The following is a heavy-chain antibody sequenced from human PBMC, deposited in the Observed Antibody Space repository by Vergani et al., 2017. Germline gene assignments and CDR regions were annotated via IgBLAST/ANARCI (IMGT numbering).Heavy chain of an antibody. J-gene: IGHJ4*02. CDR1: GFTFSSYE. CDR3: AKKSMVATLDY. V-gene: IGHV3-48*03. CDR2: ISSSGSTI. Sequence: EVQLVESGGGLVQPGGSLRLSCAASGFTFSSYEMNWVRQAPGKGLEWVSYISSSGSTIYYADSVKGRFTISRDNAKNSLYLQMNSLRAEDTAVYYCAKKSMVATLDYWGQGTLVTVSS. D-gene: IGHD5-12*01.